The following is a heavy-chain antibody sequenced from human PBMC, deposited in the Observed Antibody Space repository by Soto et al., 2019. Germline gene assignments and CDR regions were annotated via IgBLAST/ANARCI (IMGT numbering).Heavy chain of an antibody. CDR1: GFTFSSYA. V-gene: IGHV3-23*01. CDR3: AKDFYGSGINWFDP. Sequence: GGSLRLSCAASGFTFSSYAMSWVRQAPGKGLEWVSAISGSGGSTYCADSVKGRFTISRDNSKNTLYLQMNSLRAEDTAVYYCAKDFYGSGINWFDPWGQGTLVTVSS. J-gene: IGHJ5*02. D-gene: IGHD3-10*01. CDR2: ISGSGGST.